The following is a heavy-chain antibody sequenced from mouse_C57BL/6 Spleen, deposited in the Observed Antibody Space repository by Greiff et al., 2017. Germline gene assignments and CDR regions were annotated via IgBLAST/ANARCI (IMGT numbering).Heavy chain of an antibody. Sequence: QVQLQQPGAELVKPGASVKMSCKASGYTFTSYWITWVKQRPGQGLEWIGDIYPGSGSTNYNEKFKSKATLTVDTSSSTAYMQLSSLTSEDSAVYYCARREGITTEDYAMDYWGQGTSGTVSS. CDR3: ARREGITTEDYAMDY. CDR1: GYTFTSYW. V-gene: IGHV1-55*01. J-gene: IGHJ4*01. D-gene: IGHD2-4*01. CDR2: IYPGSGST.